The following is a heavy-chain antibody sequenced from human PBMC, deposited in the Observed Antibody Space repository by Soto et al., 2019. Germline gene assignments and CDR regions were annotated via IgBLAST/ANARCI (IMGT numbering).Heavy chain of an antibody. CDR2: ISGSGANT. Sequence: AGGSLRLSCAASGFTLSTYAMSWVRQAPGKGLEWVSAISGSGANTYYADSVKGRFTISRDTSKNTLYLQMSSLRVEDTAVYYCAKKPYGDSGWFDSWGQGTRVTVSS. CDR1: GFTLSTYA. J-gene: IGHJ5*01. D-gene: IGHD4-17*01. V-gene: IGHV3-23*01. CDR3: AKKPYGDSGWFDS.